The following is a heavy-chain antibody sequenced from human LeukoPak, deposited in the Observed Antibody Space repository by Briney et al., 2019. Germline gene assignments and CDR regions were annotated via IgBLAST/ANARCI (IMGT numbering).Heavy chain of an antibody. Sequence: ASVKVSCKAFGYTFTGYYMHWVRQAPGQGLEWMGWINPNSGGTNYAQKFQGRVTMTRDTSISTAYMELSRLRSDDTAVYYCARGSSITMIVVVITTGLDYWGQGTLVTVSS. CDR2: INPNSGGT. CDR3: ARGSSITMIVVVITTGLDY. V-gene: IGHV1-2*02. D-gene: IGHD3-22*01. J-gene: IGHJ4*02. CDR1: GYTFTGYY.